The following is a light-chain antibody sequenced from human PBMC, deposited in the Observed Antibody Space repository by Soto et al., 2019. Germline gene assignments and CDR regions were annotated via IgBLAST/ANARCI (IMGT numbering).Light chain of an antibody. CDR1: SSDIGSYNY. CDR2: EVS. J-gene: IGLJ3*02. Sequence: QSALTQPASVSGSPGQSITISCTGASSDIGSYNYVSWYQQHLGKAPKLIIYEVSNRPSGVSNRLSGSKSGNTASLTISGLQTEDGADYYCSSYTGTTTVFGGGTQLTVL. CDR3: SSYTGTTTV. V-gene: IGLV2-14*01.